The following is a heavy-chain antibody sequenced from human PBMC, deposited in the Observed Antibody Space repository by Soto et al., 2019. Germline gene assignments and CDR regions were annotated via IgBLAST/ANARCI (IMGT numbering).Heavy chain of an antibody. CDR2: ISSSSTTI. J-gene: IGHJ3*02. D-gene: IGHD3-22*01. Sequence: GGSLGLSCAASGFTFRTYSMNWVRQVPGKGLEWISYISSSSTTIYYGDSVKGRFTISRDNARNSLYLQMNSLRDEDTAVYYCAFLLIVTRGEAFYIPGQRSMVIVSS. V-gene: IGHV3-48*02. CDR3: AFLLIVTRGEAFYI. CDR1: GFTFRTYS.